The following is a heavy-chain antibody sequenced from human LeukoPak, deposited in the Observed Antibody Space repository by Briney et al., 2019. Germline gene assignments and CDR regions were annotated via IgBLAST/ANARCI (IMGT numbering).Heavy chain of an antibody. CDR2: ITWNSGSI. V-gene: IGHV3-9*01. Sequence: PGGSLRLSCAASGFTFDDYAMYWVRQAPGKGLEWVSGITWNSGSIGYADSVKGRFTISRDNAKNSLYPQMNSLRAEDTALYYCAKGTYYYESSGYLGYFDYWGQGTLVTVSS. CDR1: GFTFDDYA. D-gene: IGHD3-22*01. CDR3: AKGTYYYESSGYLGYFDY. J-gene: IGHJ4*02.